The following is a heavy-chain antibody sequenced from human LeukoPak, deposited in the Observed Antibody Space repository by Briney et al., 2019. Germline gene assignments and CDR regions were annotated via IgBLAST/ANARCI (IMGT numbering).Heavy chain of an antibody. J-gene: IGHJ4*02. CDR3: AREGSGHDWRRGYFDY. D-gene: IGHD5-12*01. CDR1: GFTFSDYY. CDR2: ISSSGSTI. Sequence: GGSLRLSCAASGFTFSDYYMSWIRQAPGKGLEWVSYISSSGSTIYYADSVKGRFSISRDNATNSLYLQMNSLRAEDTAVYYCAREGSGHDWRRGYFDYWGQGTLVTVS. V-gene: IGHV3-11*04.